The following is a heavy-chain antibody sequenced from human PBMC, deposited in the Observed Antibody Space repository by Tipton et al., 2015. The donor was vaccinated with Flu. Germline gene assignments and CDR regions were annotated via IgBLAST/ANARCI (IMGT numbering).Heavy chain of an antibody. Sequence: TLSLTCAVYGGSFSGYYWSWIRQPPGKGLEWIGEIIHSGSTNYNPSLKSRVTISVDTSKNQFSLKLSSVTAADTAVYYCARRGLLWYFDLWGRGTLVTVSS. CDR3: ARRGLLWYFDL. J-gene: IGHJ2*01. D-gene: IGHD2/OR15-2a*01. V-gene: IGHV4-34*12. CDR1: GGSFSGYY. CDR2: IIHSGST.